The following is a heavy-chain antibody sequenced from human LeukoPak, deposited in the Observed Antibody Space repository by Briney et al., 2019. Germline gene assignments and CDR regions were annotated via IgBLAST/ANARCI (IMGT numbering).Heavy chain of an antibody. D-gene: IGHD5-24*01. CDR1: GYTFTCYY. Sequence: ASVKVSCKASGYTFTCYYMHWLRQAPGQGLEWMGWINPNSGGTKYAQKFQGRVTMTRDTSISTAYMELSRLRSDDTAVYYCAKEQMATAFDPWGQGTLVTVSS. J-gene: IGHJ5*02. CDR2: INPNSGGT. CDR3: AKEQMATAFDP. V-gene: IGHV1-2*02.